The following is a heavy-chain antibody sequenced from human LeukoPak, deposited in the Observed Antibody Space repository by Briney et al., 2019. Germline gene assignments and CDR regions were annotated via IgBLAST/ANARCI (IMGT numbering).Heavy chain of an antibody. D-gene: IGHD2-15*01. CDR1: GGTFSSYA. J-gene: IGHJ3*02. Sequence: SVKVSCKASGGTFSSYAISWVRQAPGQGLEWMGGIIPIFGTANYAQKFQGGVTITADKSTSTAYMELSSLRSEATAVYYCASPGLGYCSGGSCYSEAFDIWGQGTMVTVSS. CDR3: ASPGLGYCSGGSCYSEAFDI. CDR2: IIPIFGTA. V-gene: IGHV1-69*06.